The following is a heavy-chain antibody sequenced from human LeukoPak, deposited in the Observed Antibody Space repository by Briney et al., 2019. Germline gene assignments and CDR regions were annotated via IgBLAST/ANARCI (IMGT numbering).Heavy chain of an antibody. CDR2: MNPKSCNT. CDR1: GYTFTSYD. V-gene: IGHV1-8*03. J-gene: IGHJ6*03. Sequence: ASVKVSCKASGYTFTSYDINWVRQATGQGLEWMGWMNPKSCNTGYAQKFQSTVTTTTNTPISTAYMEKTSLRSEDPAVYYCARGFALPLRLRFFEWPISHYYSMDVWGKGTTVTVSS. CDR3: ARGFALPLRLRFFEWPISHYYSMDV. D-gene: IGHD3-3*01.